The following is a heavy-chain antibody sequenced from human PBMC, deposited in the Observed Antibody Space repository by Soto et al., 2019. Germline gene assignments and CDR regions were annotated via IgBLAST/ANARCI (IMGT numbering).Heavy chain of an antibody. V-gene: IGHV3-49*03. D-gene: IGHD3-22*01. J-gene: IGHJ6*03. Sequence: EVQLVESGGGLVQPGRSLRLSCTASGFTFGNDAMSWFRQAPGKGLDWVGFIRGKAYGGTTEYAASVKGRFTISRADSKRNAYLPMNSVKAEEPAMYYCSRAEVVVQVRGHYYVGVWGKGTMVTVSS. CDR3: SRAEVVVQVRGHYYVGV. CDR1: GFTFGNDA. CDR2: IRGKAYGGTT.